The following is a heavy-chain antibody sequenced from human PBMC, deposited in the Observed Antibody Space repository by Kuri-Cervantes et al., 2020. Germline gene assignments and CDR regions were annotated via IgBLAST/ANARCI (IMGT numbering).Heavy chain of an antibody. V-gene: IGHV3-7*01. J-gene: IGHJ4*02. Sequence: LSLTCAASGFTFSSYWMSWVRQAPGKGLEWVANIKQDGSEKYYVDSVKGRFTISRDNAKNSLYLQMNSLRAEDTALYYCARGPYYFDLWGRGTLVTVSS. CDR1: GFTFSSYW. CDR3: ARGPYYFDL. CDR2: IKQDGSEK.